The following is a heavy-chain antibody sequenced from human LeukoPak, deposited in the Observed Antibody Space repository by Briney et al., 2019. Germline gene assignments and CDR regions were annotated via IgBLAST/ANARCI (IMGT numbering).Heavy chain of an antibody. CDR2: IYYSGRT. J-gene: IGHJ2*01. D-gene: IGHD2/OR15-2a*01. V-gene: IGHV4-59*08. CDR3: ARHGVKNYNSGPLWYFHL. Sequence: SETLSFTCTVSGGSISSYYWSWIGQPPGKGLEWIGYIYYSGRTNYNPSLKSRVTISVDTSKHQFSLKLSSVTAADTAVYYCARHGVKNYNSGPLWYFHLWGRGTLVTVSS. CDR1: GGSISSYY.